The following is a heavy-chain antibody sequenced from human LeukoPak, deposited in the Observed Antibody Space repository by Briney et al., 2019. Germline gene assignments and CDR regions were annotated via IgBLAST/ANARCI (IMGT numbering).Heavy chain of an antibody. CDR2: ISWNSGSI. CDR1: GFTFDDYA. D-gene: IGHD6-6*01. Sequence: PGGSLRLSCAASGFTFDDYAMHWVRQAPGKGLEWVSGISWNSGSIGYADSVKGRFTISRDDAKNSLYLQMNSLRAEDTALYYCAKDAIAAVGYLDYWGQGTLVTVSS. CDR3: AKDAIAAVGYLDY. J-gene: IGHJ4*02. V-gene: IGHV3-9*01.